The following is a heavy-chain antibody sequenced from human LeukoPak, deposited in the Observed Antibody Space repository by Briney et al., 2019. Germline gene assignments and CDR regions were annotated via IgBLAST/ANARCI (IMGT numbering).Heavy chain of an antibody. J-gene: IGHJ6*02. V-gene: IGHV1-46*01. CDR1: GYTFTSYY. CDR2: INPSGGST. CDR3: ARDLSFRDCSSTSCFGDYGMDV. Sequence: ASVKVSCKASGYTFTSYYMHWVRQAPGQGFEWMGIINPSGGSTSYARKFQGRVTMTRDTSTSTVYMELSSLRSEDTAVYYCARDLSFRDCSSTSCFGDYGMDVWGQGTTVTVSS. D-gene: IGHD2-2*01.